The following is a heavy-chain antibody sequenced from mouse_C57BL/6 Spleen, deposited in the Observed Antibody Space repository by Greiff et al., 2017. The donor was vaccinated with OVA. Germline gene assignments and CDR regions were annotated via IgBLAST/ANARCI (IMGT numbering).Heavy chain of an antibody. D-gene: IGHD1-1*01. J-gene: IGHJ2*01. CDR2: IDPNSGGT. V-gene: IGHV1-72*01. Sequence: QVQLQQPGAELVKPGASVKLSCKASGYTFTSYWMHWVKQRPGRGLEWIRRIDPNSGGTKYNEKFKSKATLTVDKPSSTADMQLSSLTSEDSAVYYCARGGVITTVQYYFDYWGQGTTLTVSS. CDR1: GYTFTSYW. CDR3: ARGGVITTVQYYFDY.